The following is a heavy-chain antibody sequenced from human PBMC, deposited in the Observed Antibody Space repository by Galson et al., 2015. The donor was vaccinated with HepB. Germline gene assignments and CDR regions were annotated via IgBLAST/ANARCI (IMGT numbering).Heavy chain of an antibody. V-gene: IGHV3-48*02. Sequence: ISGRNSAIKHADSVKGRFTITRDSVKNSVYLQMNGLRDEDTAVYYCARDSGFLRDLAYYDYYGMDVWGQGTTVTVSS. D-gene: IGHD3-10*01. J-gene: IGHJ6*02. CDR2: ISGRNSAI. CDR3: ARDSGFLRDLAYYDYYGMDV.